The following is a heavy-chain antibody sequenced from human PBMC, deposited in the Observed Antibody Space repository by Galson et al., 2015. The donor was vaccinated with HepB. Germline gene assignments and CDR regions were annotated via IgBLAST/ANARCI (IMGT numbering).Heavy chain of an antibody. CDR1: GFSLSTSGVG. J-gene: IGHJ3*02. D-gene: IGHD3-3*01. CDR3: AHRTYYDFWSGYWSGQSLDAFDI. Sequence: PALVKPTQTLTLTCTFSGFSLSTSGVGVGWIRQPPGKALEWLALIYWDDDKRYSPSLKSRLTITKDTSKNQVVLTMTNMDPVDTATYYCAHRTYYDFWSGYWSGQSLDAFDIWGQGTMVTVSS. CDR2: IYWDDDK. V-gene: IGHV2-5*02.